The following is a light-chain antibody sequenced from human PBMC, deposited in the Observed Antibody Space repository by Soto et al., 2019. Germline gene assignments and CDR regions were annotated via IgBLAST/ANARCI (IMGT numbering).Light chain of an antibody. Sequence: QSVLTQPPSVSGAPGQRVTISCTGSNSNIGAGYDVHWYQQLPGTSPKLLIYGNNNRPSGVPDRFSGSKSGTSASLAFTGLQAEDEANYYCQSYDSSLSGVVFGGGTKLTVL. CDR3: QSYDSSLSGVV. V-gene: IGLV1-40*01. CDR1: NSNIGAGYD. CDR2: GNN. J-gene: IGLJ2*01.